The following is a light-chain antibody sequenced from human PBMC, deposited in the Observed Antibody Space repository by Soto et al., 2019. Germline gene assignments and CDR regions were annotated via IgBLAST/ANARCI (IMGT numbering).Light chain of an antibody. V-gene: IGLV2-23*02. CDR3: CSYAGSSSLYV. Sequence: QSVLTQPASVSGSPGQSITISCTGTSSDVGSYNLVSWYQQHPGKAPKLMIYEVNKRPSGVSNRFSGSKPGNTASLTISGLQAEDEADYYCCSYAGSSSLYVFGTGTKLTVL. CDR2: EVN. J-gene: IGLJ1*01. CDR1: SSDVGSYNL.